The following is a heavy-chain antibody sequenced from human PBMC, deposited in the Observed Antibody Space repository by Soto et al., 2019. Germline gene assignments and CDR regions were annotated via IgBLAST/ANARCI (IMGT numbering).Heavy chain of an antibody. Sequence: TLSLTCTVSGGSISSYYWGWIRQPAVRGLEWIGRIYTSGSTNYNPSLKSRVTMSVDTSKNQFSLKLSSVTAADTAVYYCAREMNYYDSSGYPVGPYYFDYWGQGTLVTVSS. CDR3: AREMNYYDSSGYPVGPYYFDY. CDR1: GGSISSYY. CDR2: IYTSGST. D-gene: IGHD3-22*01. J-gene: IGHJ4*02. V-gene: IGHV4-4*07.